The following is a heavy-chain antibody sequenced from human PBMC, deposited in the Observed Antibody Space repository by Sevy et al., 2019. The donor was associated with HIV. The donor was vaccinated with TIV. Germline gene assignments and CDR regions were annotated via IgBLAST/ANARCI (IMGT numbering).Heavy chain of an antibody. Sequence: SETLSLTCTVSGGSISSYYWSWIRQPPGKGLEWIGYIYYSGSTNYNPSLKSRVTISVDTSKNQFSLKLSSVTAADTAVYYCAGAGGYSYGYRYYYGMDVWGQGTTVTVSS. CDR1: GGSISSYY. D-gene: IGHD5-18*01. CDR2: IYYSGST. J-gene: IGHJ6*02. V-gene: IGHV4-59*01. CDR3: AGAGGYSYGYRYYYGMDV.